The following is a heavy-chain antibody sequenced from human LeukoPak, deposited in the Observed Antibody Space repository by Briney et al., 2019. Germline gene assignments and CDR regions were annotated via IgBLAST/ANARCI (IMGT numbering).Heavy chain of an antibody. J-gene: IGHJ4*02. CDR2: ISSSGSTI. D-gene: IGHD4-17*01. V-gene: IGHV3-11*01. CDR3: ARDPPYDYGDYSPDY. Sequence: GGSLRLSCAASGFTFSDYYMGWIRQAPGKGLEWVSYISSSGSTIYYADSVKGRFTISRDNAKNSLYLQMNSLRAEDTAVYYCARDPPYDYGDYSPDYWGQGTLVTVSS. CDR1: GFTFSDYY.